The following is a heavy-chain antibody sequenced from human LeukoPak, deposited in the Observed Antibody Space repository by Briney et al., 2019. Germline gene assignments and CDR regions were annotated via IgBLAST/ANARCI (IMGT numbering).Heavy chain of an antibody. D-gene: IGHD4-23*01. CDR3: ARRLGLRWDLQAFDI. CDR2: MNPNSGNT. J-gene: IGHJ3*02. V-gene: IGHV1-8*03. CDR1: GYTFTSYG. Sequence: ASVKVSCKASGYTFTSYGIHWVRQATGQGLEWMGWMNPNSGNTGYTQKFQGRVTITRNTFISTAYMELSSLTSEDTAVYYCARRLGLRWDLQAFDIWGQGTMVTVSS.